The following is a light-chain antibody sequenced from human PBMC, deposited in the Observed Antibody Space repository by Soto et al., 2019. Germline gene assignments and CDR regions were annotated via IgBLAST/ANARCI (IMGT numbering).Light chain of an antibody. CDR1: QSVSTY. J-gene: IGKJ5*01. V-gene: IGKV3-11*01. CDR2: DAS. CDR3: QQRSIWPPT. Sequence: EIVLTQSPATLSLSPGERATLTCRASQSVSTYLAWYQQKPGQAPRLLIYDASNRATGIPARFSGSGSGTDFTLTISSLEPEDFAVYYCQQRSIWPPTFGQGTRLE.